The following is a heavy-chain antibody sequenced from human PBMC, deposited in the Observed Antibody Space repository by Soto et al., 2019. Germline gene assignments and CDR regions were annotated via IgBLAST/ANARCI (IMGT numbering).Heavy chain of an antibody. Sequence: SVKVCCKTSGFTFTSSAMQWVRQARGQRLEWIGWIVVGSGHTNYAQRFQGRVTMTGDTSTSTVYMELTSLISDDTAVFYCARGGGGHFDYWGHGTLVTVSS. CDR1: GFTFTSSA. D-gene: IGHD2-15*01. CDR3: ARGGGGHFDY. CDR2: IVVGSGHT. J-gene: IGHJ4*01. V-gene: IGHV1-58*02.